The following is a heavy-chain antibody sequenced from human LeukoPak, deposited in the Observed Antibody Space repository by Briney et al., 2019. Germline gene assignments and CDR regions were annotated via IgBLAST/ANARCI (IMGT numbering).Heavy chain of an antibody. CDR3: ARRRGSGRTSRHFDY. CDR2: INHSGST. Sequence: SETLSLTCAVYGGSFSGYYWSWIRQPPGKGLEWIGEINHSGSTNYNPSPKSRVTISVDTSKNQFSLKLSSVTAAGTAVYYCARRRGSGRTSRHFDYWGQGTLVTVSS. D-gene: IGHD3-10*01. J-gene: IGHJ4*02. V-gene: IGHV4-34*01. CDR1: GGSFSGYY.